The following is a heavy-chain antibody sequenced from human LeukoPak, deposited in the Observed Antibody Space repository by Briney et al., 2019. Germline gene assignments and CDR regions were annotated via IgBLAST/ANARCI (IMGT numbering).Heavy chain of an antibody. CDR3: TRQWFGELFSVFDY. V-gene: IGHV4-59*08. CDR1: HFISSYY. D-gene: IGHD3-10*01. CDR2: ISYSGST. J-gene: IGHJ4*02. Sequence: SETLSLTCTVSHFISSYYWSWIRQPPGKGLEWIGYISYSGSTHYNPSLKSRLTISIDTSKNQFSLKLTSVTAAGTAVYYCTRQWFGELFSVFDYWGQGSLVTVSS.